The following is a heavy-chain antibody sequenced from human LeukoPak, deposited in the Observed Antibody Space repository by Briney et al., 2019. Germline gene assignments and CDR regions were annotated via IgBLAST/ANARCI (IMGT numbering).Heavy chain of an antibody. Sequence: ASVKVSCKASGGTFSSYAISWVRQAPGQGLEWMGGIIPIFGTANYAQKFQGRVTITADESTSTAYMELSSLRSEDTAVYYCAFSGVITIHDAFDIWGQGTMVTVSS. V-gene: IGHV1-69*13. CDR2: IIPIFGTA. J-gene: IGHJ3*02. D-gene: IGHD3-22*01. CDR1: GGTFSSYA. CDR3: AFSGVITIHDAFDI.